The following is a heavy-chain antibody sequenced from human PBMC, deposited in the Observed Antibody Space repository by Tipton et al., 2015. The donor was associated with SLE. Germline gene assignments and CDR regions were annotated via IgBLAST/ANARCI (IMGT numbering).Heavy chain of an antibody. D-gene: IGHD1-26*01. CDR2: INHSGST. CDR3: ARGRGVVGATGDWFDP. J-gene: IGHJ5*02. V-gene: IGHV4-34*01. Sequence: LRLSCAVYGGSFSGYYWSWIRQPPGKGLEWIGEINHSGSTNYNPSLKSRVTISVDTSKNQFSLKLSSVTAADTAVYYCARGRGVVGATGDWFDPWGQGTLVTVSS. CDR1: GGSFSGYY.